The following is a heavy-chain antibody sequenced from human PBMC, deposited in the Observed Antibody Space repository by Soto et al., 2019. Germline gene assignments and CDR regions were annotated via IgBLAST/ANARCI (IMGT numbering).Heavy chain of an antibody. V-gene: IGHV1-69*06. CDR3: ATWRSYSGSYCFDY. CDR2: IIPKYDSV. J-gene: IGHJ4*02. CDR1: GGTSHTYT. D-gene: IGHD1-26*01. Sequence: QVQLVQSGAEVKKPGSSVKVSCEAFGGTSHTYTINWVRQPPGQGLEWIGQIIPKYDSVNYAQSFQGRVTISADKSTNTAYMELSSLRSEDTALYYCATWRSYSGSYCFDYWGQGTLVSVSS.